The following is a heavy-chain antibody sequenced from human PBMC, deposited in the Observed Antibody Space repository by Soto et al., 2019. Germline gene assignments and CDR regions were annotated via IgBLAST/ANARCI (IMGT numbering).Heavy chain of an antibody. V-gene: IGHV3-30-3*01. Sequence: PGGSLRLSCAASGFTFSSYAMHWVHQAPGKGLEWVAVISYDGSNKYYADSVKGRFTISRDNSKNTLYLQMNSLRAEDTAVYYCARKSIAARPLYYYYYYGMDVWGQGTTVTVSS. CDR1: GFTFSSYA. D-gene: IGHD6-6*01. CDR2: ISYDGSNK. CDR3: ARKSIAARPLYYYYYYGMDV. J-gene: IGHJ6*02.